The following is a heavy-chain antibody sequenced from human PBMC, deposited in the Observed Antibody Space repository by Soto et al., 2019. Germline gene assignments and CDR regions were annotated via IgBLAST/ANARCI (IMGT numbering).Heavy chain of an antibody. Sequence: ASLKVSCKVSGYTLTELSMHWVRQAPGKGIEWMGGFDPEDGETIYAQKFQGRVTMTEDTSTDTAYMELSSLRSEDTAVYYCATDLVYSGYDYYYYGIDVWGQGTAVTVSS. J-gene: IGHJ6*02. CDR1: GYTLTELS. CDR2: FDPEDGET. V-gene: IGHV1-24*01. CDR3: ATDLVYSGYDYYYYGIDV. D-gene: IGHD5-12*01.